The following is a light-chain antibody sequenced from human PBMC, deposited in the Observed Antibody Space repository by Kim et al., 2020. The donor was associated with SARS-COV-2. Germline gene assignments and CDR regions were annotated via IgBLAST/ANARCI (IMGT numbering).Light chain of an antibody. CDR3: QSYDSSNPWV. J-gene: IGLJ3*02. CDR1: RGSIASNY. Sequence: KAVTISCTRSRGSIASNYVQWYQHRPGSAPTTVIYEDNQRPSGVPDRFSGSIDSSSNSASLTISGLKTEDEADYYCQSYDSSNPWVFGGGTQLTVL. V-gene: IGLV6-57*03. CDR2: EDN.